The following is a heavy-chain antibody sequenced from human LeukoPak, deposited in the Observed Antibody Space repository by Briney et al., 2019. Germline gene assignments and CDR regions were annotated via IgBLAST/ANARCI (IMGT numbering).Heavy chain of an antibody. D-gene: IGHD4-17*01. V-gene: IGHV4-34*01. CDR3: ARGNKGASFPVTTYYYGMDV. J-gene: IGHJ6*02. Sequence: SETLSLTCAVYGGSFSGYYWSWIRQPPGKGLEWIGEINHSGSTNYNPSLKSRVTISVDTSKNQFSLKLSSVTAADTAVYCCARGNKGASFPVTTYYYGMDVWGQGTTVTVSS. CDR2: INHSGST. CDR1: GGSFSGYY.